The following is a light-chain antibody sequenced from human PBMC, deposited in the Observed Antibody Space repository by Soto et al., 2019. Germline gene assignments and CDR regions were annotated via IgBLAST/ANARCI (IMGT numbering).Light chain of an antibody. CDR1: QSLLHSNGYNY. Sequence: DIVMTQSPLSLPVTPGEPASISCRSSQSLLHSNGYNYLDWYLQKPGQSPQLLIYLGSNRASGVPDRVSGSGSGTDFTLKISRVEAEDVGVYYCMQVQQSQYTFGQGTKLEIK. V-gene: IGKV2-28*01. CDR3: MQVQQSQYT. J-gene: IGKJ2*01. CDR2: LGS.